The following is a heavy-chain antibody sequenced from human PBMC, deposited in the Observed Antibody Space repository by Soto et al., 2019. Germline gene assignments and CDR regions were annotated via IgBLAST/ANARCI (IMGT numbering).Heavy chain of an antibody. CDR2: ISNDGSRK. D-gene: IGHD6-13*01. J-gene: IGHJ4*02. Sequence: GGGPRTACAAPGFTLRDFWIQLGRPAPSKGLEWVADISNDGSRKYYAGSVQGRFTISRDNSRNTVYLQMDSLRAEDTAVYFCARGCSGGTNCFYFDFWGQGILVTVSS. CDR1: GFTLRDFW. CDR3: ARGCSGGTNCFYFDF. V-gene: IGHV3-30*03.